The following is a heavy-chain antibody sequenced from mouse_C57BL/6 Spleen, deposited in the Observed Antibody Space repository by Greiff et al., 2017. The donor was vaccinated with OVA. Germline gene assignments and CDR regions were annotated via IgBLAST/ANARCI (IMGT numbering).Heavy chain of an antibody. CDR1: GSPFTSSW. Sequence: VQLQQSGAELVKPGPSVSLSCRASGSPFTSSWMHWLRRSPGQGLEWIGLIHPNSGSTNYNEKFKSKATLTVDKSSSTAYMQLSSLTSEDSAVYDGARDMGGYDPWFAYWGQGTLVTVSA. CDR2: IHPNSGST. CDR3: ARDMGGYDPWFAY. J-gene: IGHJ3*01. D-gene: IGHD2-2*01. V-gene: IGHV1-64*01.